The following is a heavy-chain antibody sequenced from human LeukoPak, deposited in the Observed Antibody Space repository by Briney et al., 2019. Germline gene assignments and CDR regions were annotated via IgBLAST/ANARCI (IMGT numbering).Heavy chain of an antibody. J-gene: IGHJ4*02. CDR2: IYYSGSA. CDR3: ARGGARIAVAEGGERYFDY. CDR1: GGSISSSSYY. D-gene: IGHD6-19*01. V-gene: IGHV4-39*07. Sequence: SETLSLTCTVSGGSISSSSYYWGWTRQPPGKGLEWIGSIYYSGSAYYNPSLKSRVTISVDTSKNQFSLKLSSVTAADTAVYYCARGGARIAVAEGGERYFDYWGQGTLVTVSS.